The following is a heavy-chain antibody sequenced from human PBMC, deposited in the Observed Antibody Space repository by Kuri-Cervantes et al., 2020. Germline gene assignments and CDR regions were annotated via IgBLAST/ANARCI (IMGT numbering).Heavy chain of an antibody. Sequence: GESLKISCAASGFTVSSNYMSWVRQAPGKGLEWVAVISYDGGNKYYADSLKGRFTISRDNSKNTLYLQMNSLRAEDTAVYYCARDSGELSLDYWGQGTLITVSS. D-gene: IGHD3-16*02. V-gene: IGHV3-30*03. J-gene: IGHJ4*02. CDR3: ARDSGELSLDY. CDR1: GFTVSSNY. CDR2: ISYDGGNK.